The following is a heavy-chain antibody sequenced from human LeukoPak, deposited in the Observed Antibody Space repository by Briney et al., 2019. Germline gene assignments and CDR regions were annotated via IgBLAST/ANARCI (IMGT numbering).Heavy chain of an antibody. CDR2: IIPIFGTA. J-gene: IGHJ4*02. CDR1: GGTFSSYA. CDR3: ARGTAMEIAPDY. Sequence: SSVKVSCKASGGTFSSYAISWVRQAPGQGLEWMGRIIPIFGTANYAQKFQGRVTITTDESTSTAYMELSSLRSEDTAVYYCARGTAMEIAPDYWGQGNLVTVSS. V-gene: IGHV1-69*05. D-gene: IGHD5-18*01.